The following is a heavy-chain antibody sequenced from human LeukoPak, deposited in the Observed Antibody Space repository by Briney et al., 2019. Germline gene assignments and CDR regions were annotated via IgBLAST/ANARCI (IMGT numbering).Heavy chain of an antibody. V-gene: IGHV4-34*01. Sequence: SETLSLTYAVYGGSFIGYYWSWIRQPPGRGLEWIGEINHSGSTNYNPSLKSRVTISVVTSKNQFSLKLSSVTAADTAVYYCARARPGITMVRALGYWGQGTLVTVSS. J-gene: IGHJ4*02. CDR3: ARARPGITMVRALGY. D-gene: IGHD3-10*01. CDR1: GGSFIGYY. CDR2: INHSGST.